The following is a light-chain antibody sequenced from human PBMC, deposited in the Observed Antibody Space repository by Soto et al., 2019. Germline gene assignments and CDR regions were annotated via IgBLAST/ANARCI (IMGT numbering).Light chain of an antibody. J-gene: IGLJ2*01. CDR3: SSYTDSNTVL. V-gene: IGLV2-14*01. CDR1: SSDIGAYNF. Sequence: QSALTQPASVSGSPGQSITISCTGTSSDIGAYNFVSWYQHHPGKAPKLIIYEVVNRPSGISNRFSASKSGNTASLAISGLPAEDEADYYCSSYTDSNTVLFGGGTKLTVL. CDR2: EVV.